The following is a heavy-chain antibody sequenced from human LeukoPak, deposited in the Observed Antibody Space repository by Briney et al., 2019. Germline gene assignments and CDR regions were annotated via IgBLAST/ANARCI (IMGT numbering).Heavy chain of an antibody. Sequence: SETLSLTCTVSGGSISSYYWSWIRQPAGKGLEWIGRIYTSGSTNYNPSLKSRVTMSVDTSKNQFSLKLSSVTAADTAVYYCAREVATLDYYYYYYMDVWGKGTTVTVSS. J-gene: IGHJ6*03. CDR1: GGSISSYY. V-gene: IGHV4-4*07. CDR3: AREVATLDYYYYYYMDV. D-gene: IGHD2-15*01. CDR2: IYTSGST.